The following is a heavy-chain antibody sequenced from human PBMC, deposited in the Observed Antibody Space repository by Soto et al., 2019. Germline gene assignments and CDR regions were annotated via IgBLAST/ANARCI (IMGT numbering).Heavy chain of an antibody. CDR2: IIPIFGTA. CDR3: ARAWISDSSGYYEVGFDY. Sequence: GASVKVSSKASGGTFSSYAISWVRQAPGQGLEWMGGIIPIFGTANYAQKFQGRVTITADESTSTAYMELSSLRSEDTAVYYCARAWISDSSGYYEVGFDYWGQGTLVTVSS. J-gene: IGHJ4*02. CDR1: GGTFSSYA. V-gene: IGHV1-69*13. D-gene: IGHD3-22*01.